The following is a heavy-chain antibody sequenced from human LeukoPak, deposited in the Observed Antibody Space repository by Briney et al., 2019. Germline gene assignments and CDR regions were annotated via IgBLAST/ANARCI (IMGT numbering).Heavy chain of an antibody. CDR1: GFTFSSYG. CDR2: IWYDGSNK. Sequence: GGSLRLSCAASGFTFSSYGMHWVRRAPGKGLEWVAVIWYDGSNKYYADSVKGRFTISRDNSKNTLYLQMNSLRAEDTAVYYCARDGVTYGGASGYFDYWGQGTLVTVSS. D-gene: IGHD2-21*01. J-gene: IGHJ4*02. CDR3: ARDGVTYGGASGYFDY. V-gene: IGHV3-33*01.